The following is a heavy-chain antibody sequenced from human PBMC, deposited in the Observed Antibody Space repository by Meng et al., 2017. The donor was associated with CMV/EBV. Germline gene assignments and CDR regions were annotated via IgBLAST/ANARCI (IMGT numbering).Heavy chain of an antibody. CDR2: INPNSGGT. V-gene: IGHV1-2*02. CDR1: GYTFTGYY. Sequence: ASVKVSCKASGYTFTGYYMHWVRQAPGQGLEWMGWINPNSGGTNYAQKFQGRVTMTRDTSISTAYMELSRLRSDDTAVYYCAREVGELYQLLYGYNWFDPWGQGTLFPFSS. J-gene: IGHJ5*02. D-gene: IGHD2-2*02. CDR3: AREVGELYQLLYGYNWFDP.